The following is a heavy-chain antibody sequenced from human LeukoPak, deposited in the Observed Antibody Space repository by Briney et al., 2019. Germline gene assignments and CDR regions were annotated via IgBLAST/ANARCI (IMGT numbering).Heavy chain of an antibody. CDR1: GFSLSNREVG. CDR2: IHWDDDK. CDR3: ARTRSSGHYDAFDV. J-gene: IGHJ3*01. Sequence: KVSGPTLVKPSQTLTLTCSFSGFSLSNREVGVGWIRQPPGKALEWLAVIHWDDDKRFSRSLKSRLTITKDTARNQVVLTLSNLDPVDTATYHCARTRSSGHYDAFDVWGQGTMVTVSS. V-gene: IGHV2-5*02. D-gene: IGHD3-22*01.